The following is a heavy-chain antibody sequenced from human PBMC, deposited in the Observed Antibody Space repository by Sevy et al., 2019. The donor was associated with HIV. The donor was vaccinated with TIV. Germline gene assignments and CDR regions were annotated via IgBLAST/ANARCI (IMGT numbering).Heavy chain of an antibody. V-gene: IGHV3-23*01. J-gene: IGHJ6*02. CDR1: GFTISSYA. CDR3: SKDQTLYYDFWSGYYTGSGYYYYYGMDV. Sequence: GGSLRLSCAASGFTISSYAMSWVRQAPGKGLEWVSAISGSGGSTYYADSVKGRFTISRDNSKNTLYLQMNSLRAEDTAVYYCSKDQTLYYDFWSGYYTGSGYYYYYGMDVWGQGTTVTVSS. D-gene: IGHD3-3*01. CDR2: ISGSGGST.